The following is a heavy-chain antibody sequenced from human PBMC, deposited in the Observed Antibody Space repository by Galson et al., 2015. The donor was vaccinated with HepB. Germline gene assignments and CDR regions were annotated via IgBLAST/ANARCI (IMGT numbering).Heavy chain of an antibody. V-gene: IGHV1-69*13. D-gene: IGHD1-26*01. CDR1: GGTFSSYA. CDR2: IIPIFGTA. Sequence: SVKVSCKASGGTFSSYAISWVRQAPGQGLEWMGGIIPIFGTANYAQKFQGRVTITADESTSTAYMELSSLRSEDTAVYYCAREREVGGTDFDYWGQGTLVTVSS. J-gene: IGHJ4*02. CDR3: AREREVGGTDFDY.